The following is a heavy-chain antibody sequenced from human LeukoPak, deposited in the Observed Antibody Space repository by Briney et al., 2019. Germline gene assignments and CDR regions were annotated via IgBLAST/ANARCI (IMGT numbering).Heavy chain of an antibody. J-gene: IGHJ4*02. V-gene: IGHV4-59*01. CDR2: IHSTGST. CDR3: ARGSGYSFDEYYFDY. CDR1: GDSITTYY. Sequence: SETLSLTCSVSGDSITTYYWSWIRQSPGKGLEWIGYIHSTGSTLYNPSLKSRITISADTSRNQFSLNLSSVTAADTAVYYCARGSGYSFDEYYFDYWGQGTLVTVSS. D-gene: IGHD5-18*01.